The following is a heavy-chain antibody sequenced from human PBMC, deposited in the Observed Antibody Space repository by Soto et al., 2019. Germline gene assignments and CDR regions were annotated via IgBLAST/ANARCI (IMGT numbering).Heavy chain of an antibody. J-gene: IGHJ4*02. CDR2: INAGNGNT. CDR1: GYTFTSYA. V-gene: IGHV1-3*01. CDR3: VRVTPSGVADSSGYLFAY. Sequence: ASVKVSCKASGYTFTSYAMHWVRQAPGQRLEWMGWINAGNGNTKYSQKFPGRVTITRDTSASTAYMELSSLRSEDTAVYYCVRVTPSGVADSSGYLFAYWGQGTLVTVSS. D-gene: IGHD3-22*01.